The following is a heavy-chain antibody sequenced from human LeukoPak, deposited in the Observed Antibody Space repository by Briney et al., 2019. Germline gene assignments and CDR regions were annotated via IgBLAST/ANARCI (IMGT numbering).Heavy chain of an antibody. D-gene: IGHD2-2*01. CDR3: AREYLFR. CDR2: ISSRSDTI. Sequence: GGSLRLSCAASGFTFSSYAMNWVRQAPGKGLEWVSYISSRSDTIYYADSVKGRFTISRDNAKNSLYLQMDSLRDEDTAVYYCAREYLFRWGQGTLVTVSS. V-gene: IGHV3-48*02. CDR1: GFTFSSYA. J-gene: IGHJ4*02.